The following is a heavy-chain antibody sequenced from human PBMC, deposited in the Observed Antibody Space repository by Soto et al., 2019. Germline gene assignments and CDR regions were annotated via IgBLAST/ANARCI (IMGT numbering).Heavy chain of an antibody. V-gene: IGHV3-30*18. Sequence: QVQLVESGGGVVQPGKSLRLSGAVSGFNFRSLAVHWVRQAPGKGPKWVAAVSSDGMNVHYADSVKGRFTISRDDSETTVYLQLNSLSGDDTAMYYCAKGPISMMVVGYFAYWGQGTLVTVSS. CDR2: VSSDGMNV. J-gene: IGHJ4*02. D-gene: IGHD3-3*02. CDR1: GFNFRSLA. CDR3: AKGPISMMVVGYFAY.